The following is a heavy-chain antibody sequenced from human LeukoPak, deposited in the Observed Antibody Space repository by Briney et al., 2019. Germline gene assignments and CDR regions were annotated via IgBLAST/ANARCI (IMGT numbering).Heavy chain of an antibody. CDR1: GGSFSGYY. D-gene: IGHD6-19*01. Sequence: KPSETLSLNCAVYGGSFSGYYWGWIRQPPGKGRGWIGEINHSGSTNYNPSLKSRVTISVDTSKNQFSLKLSSVTAADTAVYYCARKAQEQWLVRSRDNWFDPWGQGTLVTVPS. V-gene: IGHV4-34*01. CDR2: INHSGST. CDR3: ARKAQEQWLVRSRDNWFDP. J-gene: IGHJ5*02.